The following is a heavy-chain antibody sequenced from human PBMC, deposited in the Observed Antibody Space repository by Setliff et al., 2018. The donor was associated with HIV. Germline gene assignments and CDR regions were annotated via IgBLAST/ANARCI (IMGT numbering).Heavy chain of an antibody. J-gene: IGHJ4*02. CDR3: ERVAHRLSGGIDY. CDR1: GYTLTDFY. CDR2: IDPDKGDT. V-gene: IGHV1-2*02. D-gene: IGHD2-15*01. Sequence: GASVKVSCKASGYTLTDFYIHWVRQAPGQGLESMGWIDPDKGDTGYAHNFQGRVIMTRDTSTSTVYMELHWLTSDDTAVYYCERVAHRLSGGIDYRGQGTQVTVSS.